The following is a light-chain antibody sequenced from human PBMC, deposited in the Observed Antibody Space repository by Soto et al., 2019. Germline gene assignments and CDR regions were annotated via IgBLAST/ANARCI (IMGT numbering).Light chain of an antibody. J-gene: IGLJ1*01. CDR1: SSDVGAYNY. V-gene: IGLV2-14*01. CDR3: SSYTTSSTPV. CDR2: GVN. Sequence: QSVLTQPASVSGSPGQSIAISCTGTSSDVGAYNYVSWYQQHPGQAPKLIIYGVNNRPSGVSNRFSDSKSGNTASLTISGLQAEDEADYYCSSYTTSSTPVFGTGTKVTVL.